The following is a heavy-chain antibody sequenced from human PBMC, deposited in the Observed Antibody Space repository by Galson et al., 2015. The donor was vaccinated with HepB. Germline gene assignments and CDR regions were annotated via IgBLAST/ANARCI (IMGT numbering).Heavy chain of an antibody. J-gene: IGHJ4*01. CDR1: GFTFIVYW. V-gene: IGHV3-74*01. D-gene: IGHD2-21*01. Sequence: SLRLSCAVSGFTFIVYWMHWVRQAPGKGLVWVSRFKNDVSSPTYADSVKGRFTISRDNAKNTLYLQMNSLRDEDTAVYYCVREGNCAGGCFHFDSWGRGAVVTASS. CDR2: FKNDVSSP. CDR3: VREGNCAGGCFHFDS.